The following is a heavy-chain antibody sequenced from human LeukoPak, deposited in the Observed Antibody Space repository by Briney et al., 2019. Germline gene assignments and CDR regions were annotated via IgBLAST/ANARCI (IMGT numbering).Heavy chain of an antibody. D-gene: IGHD2-15*01. V-gene: IGHV1-46*01. CDR3: ARHQFCSGGTCYSNLDY. Sequence: ASVKVSCKASGYTFTSYYMHWVRQAPGQGLEWMGIINPSGGSTSYAQKFQGRVTMTRDMSTSTVYMEMRSLRSDDTAVYYCARHQFCSGGTCYSNLDYWGQGTLVTVSS. CDR1: GYTFTSYY. J-gene: IGHJ4*02. CDR2: INPSGGST.